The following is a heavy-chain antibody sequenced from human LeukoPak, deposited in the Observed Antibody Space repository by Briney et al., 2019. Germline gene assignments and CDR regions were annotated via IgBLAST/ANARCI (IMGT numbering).Heavy chain of an antibody. CDR2: INAGNGNT. D-gene: IGHD1-1*01. J-gene: IGHJ4*02. CDR1: GYTFTSYA. V-gene: IGHV1-3*03. Sequence: ASVKVSCKASGYTFTSYAMHWVRQAPGQRLEWMGWINAGNGNTKYSQEFQGRVTITRDTSASTAYMELSSLRSEDMAVYYCARAHRQLERLGRYYFDYWGQGTLVTVSS. CDR3: ARAHRQLERLGRYYFDY.